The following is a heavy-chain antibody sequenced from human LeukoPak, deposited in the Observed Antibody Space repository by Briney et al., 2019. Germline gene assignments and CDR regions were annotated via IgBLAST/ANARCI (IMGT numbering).Heavy chain of an antibody. V-gene: IGHV4-59*01. J-gene: IGHJ4*02. CDR3: ARVEATGGYFDY. D-gene: IGHD1-26*01. CDR2: IYYSGST. Sequence: SETLSLTCTVSGGSISSYYWSWIRQPAGKGLEWIGYIYYSGSTNYNPSLKSRVTISVDTSKNQFSLKLSSVTAADTAVYYCARVEATGGYFDYWGQGTLVTVSS. CDR1: GGSISSYY.